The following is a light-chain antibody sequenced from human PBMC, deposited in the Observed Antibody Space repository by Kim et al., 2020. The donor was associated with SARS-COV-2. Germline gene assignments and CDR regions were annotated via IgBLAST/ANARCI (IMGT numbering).Light chain of an antibody. J-gene: IGKJ4*01. CDR3: QQSHTAPLLS. CDR2: AAS. Sequence: DIQMTQSPSSLSASVGDRVTIACRASQSISNCLNWYQQKPGKAPNFLIYAASSLQSGVPSRFSGSGSGTDFTLTIRSLQPEDFSTFYCQQSHTAPLLSFGGGTKGDIK. CDR1: QSISNC. V-gene: IGKV1-39*01.